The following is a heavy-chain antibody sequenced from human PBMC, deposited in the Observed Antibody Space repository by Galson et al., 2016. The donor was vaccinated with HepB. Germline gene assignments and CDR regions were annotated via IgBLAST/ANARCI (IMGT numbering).Heavy chain of an antibody. CDR2: IGTAGDT. J-gene: IGHJ2*01. CDR3: ARGAARPGDWYFDL. V-gene: IGHV3-13*04. Sequence: SLRLSCAASGFTFSSYDMHWVRQATGKGLEWVSTIGTAGDTYYPGSVKGRSTLSRENAKNSLYLQMNSLRAGDTAVYYCARGAARPGDWYFDLWGQGTLVTVSS. CDR1: GFTFSSYD. D-gene: IGHD6-6*01.